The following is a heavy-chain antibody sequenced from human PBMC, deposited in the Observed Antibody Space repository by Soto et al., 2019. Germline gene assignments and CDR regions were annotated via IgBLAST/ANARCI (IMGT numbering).Heavy chain of an antibody. J-gene: IGHJ4*02. CDR3: ARNPSGIDLASMKD. CDR2: IKTDGYTT. D-gene: IGHD3-22*01. V-gene: IGHV3-33*01. CDR1: GLIFRTQG. Sequence: PGGSLRLSCVASGLIFRTQGMHWARQAPGKGLEWVAVIKTDGYTTYYADSVKGRFTISRDNSRNTLYLQMDSLIVEDTAIYYCARNPSGIDLASMKDWGRGTLVTVSS.